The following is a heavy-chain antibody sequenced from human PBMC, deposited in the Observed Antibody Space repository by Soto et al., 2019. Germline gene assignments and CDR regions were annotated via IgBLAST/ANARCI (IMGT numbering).Heavy chain of an antibody. CDR3: AVDYGD. V-gene: IGHV3-7*01. Sequence: EVQLVESGGGLVQAGGSLRLSCAASGFAFSNLSMSWVRQSPARGLEWVANINQDGTVKVYPDSLKRRFTVSRHNAKNLLYQQMDSLRAADTALYYCAVDYGDWGRGTLVTVSS. CDR1: GFAFSNLS. J-gene: IGHJ4*02. CDR2: INQDGTVK. D-gene: IGHD3-16*01.